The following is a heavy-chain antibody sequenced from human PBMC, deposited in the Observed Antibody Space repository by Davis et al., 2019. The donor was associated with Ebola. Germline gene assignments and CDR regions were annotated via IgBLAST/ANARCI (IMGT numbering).Heavy chain of an antibody. Sequence: GESLKISCKGSGYSFTSYWIGWVRQMPGKGLEWMGIIYPGDSDTRYSPSFQGQVTISADKSISTAYLQWSSLKASDTAMYYCARHGGNDYVWGSRQPWNYMDVWGKGTTVTVSS. V-gene: IGHV5-51*01. CDR1: GYSFTSYW. CDR2: IYPGDSDT. D-gene: IGHD3-16*01. CDR3: ARHGGNDYVWGSRQPWNYMDV. J-gene: IGHJ6*03.